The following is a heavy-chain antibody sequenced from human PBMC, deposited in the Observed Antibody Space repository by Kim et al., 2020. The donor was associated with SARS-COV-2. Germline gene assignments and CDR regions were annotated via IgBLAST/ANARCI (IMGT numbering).Heavy chain of an antibody. V-gene: IGHV1-46*01. Sequence: ASVKVSCKASGYTFTSYYMHWVRQAPGQGLEWMGIINPSGGSTSYAQKFQGRVTMTRDTSTSTVYMELSSLRSEDTAVYYCARPRVGDYGDYGRRVATLTALVYWGQGTLVTVSS. J-gene: IGHJ4*02. D-gene: IGHD4-17*01. CDR1: GYTFTSYY. CDR2: INPSGGST. CDR3: ARPRVGDYGDYGRRVATLTALVY.